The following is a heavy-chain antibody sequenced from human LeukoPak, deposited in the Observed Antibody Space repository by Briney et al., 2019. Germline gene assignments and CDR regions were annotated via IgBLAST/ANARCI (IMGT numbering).Heavy chain of an antibody. CDR3: ARETRGSYSDAFDI. Sequence: SETLSLTCTVSGYSISTGYYWGWIRQPPGKGLEWIGEINHSGSTNYNPSLKSRVTISVDTSKNQFSLKLSSVTAADTAVYYCARETRGSYSDAFDIWGQGTMVTVSS. CDR1: GYSISTGYY. J-gene: IGHJ3*02. V-gene: IGHV4-38-2*02. D-gene: IGHD1-26*01. CDR2: INHSGST.